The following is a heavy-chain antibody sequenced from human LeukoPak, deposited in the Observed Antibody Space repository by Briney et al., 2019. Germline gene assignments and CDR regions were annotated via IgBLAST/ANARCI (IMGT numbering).Heavy chain of an antibody. V-gene: IGHV3-23*01. Sequence: GGSLRLSCAASGFSFSSNAMSWVRQAPGKGLEWVSAISGSDDTTYYADSVKGRLTISRDNYKNTLYLQMNSPRAEDTAIYYCVKEHVDRAFTRSFEIWGQGTVVNVSS. CDR1: GFSFSSNA. CDR3: VKEHVDRAFTRSFEI. CDR2: ISGSDDTT. J-gene: IGHJ3*02. D-gene: IGHD3-10*01.